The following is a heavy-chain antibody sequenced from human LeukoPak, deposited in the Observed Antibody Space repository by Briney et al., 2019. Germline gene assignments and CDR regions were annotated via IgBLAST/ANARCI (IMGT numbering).Heavy chain of an antibody. CDR1: GFPLSSYA. D-gene: IGHD3-10*01. CDR3: AKYYYGSGGYYAFDI. V-gene: IGHV3-23*01. Sequence: GGSLRLSGAASGFPLSSYAMSWDRQAPGRGLEWVSSISGSGDTTYYADSVKGRLTISRDNSKNTLYLQMNSLSAEDTALYYCAKYYYGSGGYYAFDIWGQGTMVTVSS. J-gene: IGHJ3*02. CDR2: ISGSGDTT.